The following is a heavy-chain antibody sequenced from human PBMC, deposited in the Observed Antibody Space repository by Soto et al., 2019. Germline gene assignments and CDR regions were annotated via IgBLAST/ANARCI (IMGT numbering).Heavy chain of an antibody. D-gene: IGHD2-2*01. CDR1: GGSISSYY. J-gene: IGHJ5*02. Sequence: PLETLSLTCTVSGGSISSYYWSWIRQPPGKGLEWIGYIYYIGSTNYNPSLKSRVTISVDTSKNQFSLKLSSVTAADTAVYYCARGLRRQLLNWFDPWGQGTLVTVSS. CDR2: IYYIGST. V-gene: IGHV4-59*01. CDR3: ARGLRRQLLNWFDP.